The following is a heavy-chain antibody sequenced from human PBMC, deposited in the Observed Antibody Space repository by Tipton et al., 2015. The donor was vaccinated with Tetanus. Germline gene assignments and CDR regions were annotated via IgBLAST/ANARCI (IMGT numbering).Heavy chain of an antibody. CDR1: GVSIRSSSYF. J-gene: IGHJ6*02. Sequence: LRLSCAVSGVSIRSSSYFWGWIRQPPGKGLEWIGHIFYTGSRHYNPSVESRVTISVDTSKNQFSLNLTSVTAADTAVYYCARDGGNYFYYGMNVWGQGAAVTVSS. CDR3: ARDGGNYFYYGMNV. V-gene: IGHV4-39*02. CDR2: IFYTGSR.